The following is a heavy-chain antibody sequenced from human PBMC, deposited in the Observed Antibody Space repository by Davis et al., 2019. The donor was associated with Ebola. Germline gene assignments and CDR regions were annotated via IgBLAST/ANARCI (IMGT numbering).Heavy chain of an antibody. CDR1: GFTFSSYS. Sequence: GESLKISCAASGFTFSSYSMNWVRQAPGKGLEWVSSISSSSSYIYYADSVKGRFTISRDNAKNSLYLQMNSLRTEDTALYYCVVVPAALRAFDIWGQGTMVTVSS. CDR3: VVVPAALRAFDI. D-gene: IGHD2-2*01. CDR2: ISSSSSYI. V-gene: IGHV3-21*04. J-gene: IGHJ3*02.